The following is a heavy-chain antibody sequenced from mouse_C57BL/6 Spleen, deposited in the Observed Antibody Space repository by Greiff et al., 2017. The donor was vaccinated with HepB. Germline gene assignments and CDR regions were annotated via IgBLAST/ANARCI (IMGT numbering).Heavy chain of an antibody. CDR2: INPGSGGT. V-gene: IGHV1-54*01. CDR3: ARGERLRGYFDV. J-gene: IGHJ1*03. Sequence: QVQLQQSGAELVRPGPSVKVSCKASGYAFTNYLIEWVKQRPGQGLEWIGVINPGSGGTNYNEKFKGKATLTADKSSSTAYMQLSSLTSEDSAVYFCARGERLRGYFDVWGTGTTVTVSS. CDR1: GYAFTNYL. D-gene: IGHD1-1*01.